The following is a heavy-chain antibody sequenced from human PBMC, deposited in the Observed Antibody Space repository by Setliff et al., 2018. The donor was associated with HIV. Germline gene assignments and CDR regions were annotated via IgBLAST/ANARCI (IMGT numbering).Heavy chain of an antibody. J-gene: IGHJ3*01. D-gene: IGHD1-1*01. Sequence: GASVKVSCKASGGTFKNLAISWVRQAPGQGLEWMGGVIPSFATANYARKFQGRITITADELTSTVYMDLNSLKSEDSAVYYCANPHDGGAFDVWGQGTAVTVSS. CDR2: VIPSFATA. V-gene: IGHV1-69*13. CDR1: GGTFKNLA. CDR3: ANPHDGGAFDV.